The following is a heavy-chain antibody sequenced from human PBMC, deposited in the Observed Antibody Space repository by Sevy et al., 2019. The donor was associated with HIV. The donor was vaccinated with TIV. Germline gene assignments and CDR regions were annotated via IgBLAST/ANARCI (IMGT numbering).Heavy chain of an antibody. J-gene: IGHJ4*02. CDR2: IKKDGSEK. CDR3: ARVGVGSWLPHYYLDY. D-gene: IGHD3-3*01. Sequence: GGSLRLSCAASGFTFNTYWMTWVRQAPGKGLEWVANIKKDGSEKYYEDCVKGRFTMSRDNAKNSLYLQMNSLRAEDTGVYYCARVGVGSWLPHYYLDYWGQGALVTVSS. V-gene: IGHV3-7*01. CDR1: GFTFNTYW.